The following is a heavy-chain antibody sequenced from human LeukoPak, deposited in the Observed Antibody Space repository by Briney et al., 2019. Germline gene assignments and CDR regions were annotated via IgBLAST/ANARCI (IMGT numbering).Heavy chain of an antibody. D-gene: IGHD1-26*01. J-gene: IGHJ5*02. Sequence: PGGSLRLSCAASGFTFSSYWMSWVRQAPGKGLEWVANIKQDGSEKYYVDSVKGRFTISRDNAKNSLYLQMNSLRAEDTAVYYCARDHLGIYYSSRDDWFDPWGQGTLVTVSS. CDR3: ARDHLGIYYSSRDDWFDP. CDR1: GFTFSSYW. CDR2: IKQDGSEK. V-gene: IGHV3-7*01.